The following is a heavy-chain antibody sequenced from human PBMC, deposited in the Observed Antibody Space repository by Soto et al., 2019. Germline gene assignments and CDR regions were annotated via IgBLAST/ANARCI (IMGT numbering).Heavy chain of an antibody. Sequence: GGSLRLSCAASGFTFSDYYMSWIRQAPGKGLEWVSYISSSGSTIYYADSVKGRFTISRDNAKNSLYLQMNSLRAEDTAVYYCAKATTNGGWFNPFDSWGQGALVTVSS. V-gene: IGHV3-11*01. D-gene: IGHD6-19*01. CDR3: AKATTNGGWFNPFDS. CDR2: ISSSGSTI. CDR1: GFTFSDYY. J-gene: IGHJ4*02.